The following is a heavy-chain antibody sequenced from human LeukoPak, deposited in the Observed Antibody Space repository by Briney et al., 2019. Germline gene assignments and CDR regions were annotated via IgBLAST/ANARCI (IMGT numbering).Heavy chain of an antibody. D-gene: IGHD1-26*01. Sequence: EASVKVSCKASGYTFTGYYMHWVRQAPGQGLEWMGWISAYNGNTNCAQKLQGRVTMTTDTSTSTAYMELRSLRSDDTAVYYCARDPGATDYYYYGMDVWGQGTTVTVSS. CDR3: ARDPGATDYYYYGMDV. CDR1: GYTFTGYY. V-gene: IGHV1-18*04. J-gene: IGHJ6*02. CDR2: ISAYNGNT.